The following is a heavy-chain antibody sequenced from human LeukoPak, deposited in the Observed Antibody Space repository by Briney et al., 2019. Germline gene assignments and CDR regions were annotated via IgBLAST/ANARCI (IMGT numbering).Heavy chain of an antibody. V-gene: IGHV3-49*04. CDR1: GFTFGDYA. CDR3: TRVGLDYGNNWFDP. CDR2: IRSKAYGGTT. J-gene: IGHJ5*02. Sequence: GGSLRLSCTASGFTFGDYAMSWVRQAPGKGLEWVGFIRSKAYGGTTEYAASVKGRFTISRDDSKSIAYLQMNSLKTEDTAVYYCTRVGLDYGNNWFDPWGQGTLVTVSS. D-gene: IGHD4-17*01.